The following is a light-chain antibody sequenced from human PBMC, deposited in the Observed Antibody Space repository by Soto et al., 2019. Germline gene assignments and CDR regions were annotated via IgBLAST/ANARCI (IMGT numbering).Light chain of an antibody. J-gene: IGLJ1*01. Sequence: ALTQPASVSGSPGQSITISCTGTSSDVGGYKYVSWYQQHPGKAPKLMLYEVSNRPSGVSNRYSGSKSGNTAALTISGLQAEDEADYYCTSYTSSSTLYVFGTGTKVTVL. CDR2: EVS. CDR1: SSDVGGYKY. V-gene: IGLV2-14*01. CDR3: TSYTSSSTLYV.